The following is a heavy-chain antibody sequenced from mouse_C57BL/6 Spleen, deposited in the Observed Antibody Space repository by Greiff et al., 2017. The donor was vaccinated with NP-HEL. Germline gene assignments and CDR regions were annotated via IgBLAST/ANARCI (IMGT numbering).Heavy chain of an antibody. Sequence: VQLQQSGAELVKPGASVKLSCKASGYTFTSYWMHWVKQRPGQGLEWIGMIHPNSGSTNYNEKFKSKATLTVDKSSSTAYMQLSSLTSEDSAVYYCAREGYYGSSAWYFDVWGTGTTVTVSS. CDR2: IHPNSGST. D-gene: IGHD1-1*01. J-gene: IGHJ1*03. V-gene: IGHV1-64*01. CDR1: GYTFTSYW. CDR3: AREGYYGSSAWYFDV.